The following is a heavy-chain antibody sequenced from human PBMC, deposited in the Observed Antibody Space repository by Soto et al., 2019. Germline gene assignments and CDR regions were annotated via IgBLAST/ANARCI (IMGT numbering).Heavy chain of an antibody. J-gene: IGHJ6*02. Sequence: PGESLKISCKGSGYSFTHYWIGWVRQMPGKGLEWMGIIYPVDSETKYSPSFQGQVTMSADRSIGTAYLQWSSLKASDTAMYYCARTLWFGELSFYGMDVWGQGTTVTVSS. CDR2: IYPVDSET. CDR3: ARTLWFGELSFYGMDV. CDR1: GYSFTHYW. V-gene: IGHV5-51*01. D-gene: IGHD3-10*01.